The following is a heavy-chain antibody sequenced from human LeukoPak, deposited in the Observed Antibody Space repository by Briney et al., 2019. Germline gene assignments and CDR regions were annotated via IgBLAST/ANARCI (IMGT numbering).Heavy chain of an antibody. CDR2: IRQDGSEM. J-gene: IGHJ4*02. CDR1: GFSFSNYW. CDR3: AGLSVGVPD. D-gene: IGHD1-26*01. V-gene: IGHV3-7*01. Sequence: PGGSLRLSCAASGFSFSNYWMSWVRQAPGKGPEWVANIRQDGSEMYYVDSVKGRFTISRDNAKNSLYLQMYSLRAEDTGLYYCAGLSVGVPDWGQGTLVTVSS.